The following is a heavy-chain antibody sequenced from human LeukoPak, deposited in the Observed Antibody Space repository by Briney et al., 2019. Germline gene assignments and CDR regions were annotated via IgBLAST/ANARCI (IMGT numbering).Heavy chain of an antibody. CDR2: IYGNGGGT. CDR1: GFTFSTYT. V-gene: IGHV3-23*01. J-gene: IGHJ4*02. D-gene: IGHD1-14*01. Sequence: GGSLRLSCAASGFTFSTYTMSWVRQTTGKGLEWVSGIYGNGGGTFYADSVRGRFTISRDNSRNILYLQMNSLRAEDTAIYYCAKDKVPDSRWNIDYWGRGTLVTV. CDR3: AKDKVPDSRWNIDY.